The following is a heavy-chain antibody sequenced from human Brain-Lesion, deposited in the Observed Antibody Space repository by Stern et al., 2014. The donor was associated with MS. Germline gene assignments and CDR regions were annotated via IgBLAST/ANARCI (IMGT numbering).Heavy chain of an antibody. V-gene: IGHV4-61*02. CDR1: GGSISSGGYY. J-gene: IGHJ6*02. CDR2: IFNSGST. Sequence: QLVQSGPGLVKPSQTLSLSCTVSGGSISSGGYYWSWIRQPAGKGLEWIGRIFNSGSTSYNPSLKSLVTISIDKPKNQFLLRMTSMTAADTAVYYCARGRVVPGFQYYATDVWGQGTTVIVSS. CDR3: ARGRVVPGFQYYATDV. D-gene: IGHD2-2*01.